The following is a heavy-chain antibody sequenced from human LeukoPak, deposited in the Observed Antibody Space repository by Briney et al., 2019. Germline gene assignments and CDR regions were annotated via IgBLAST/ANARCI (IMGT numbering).Heavy chain of an antibody. CDR2: ISCSSSYI. CDR1: GFTFSSYS. J-gene: IGHJ6*02. V-gene: IGHV3-21*01. CDR3: ARDRGSGAAGGWPHYYYYYGMDV. Sequence: GGSLRLSCSASGFTFSSYSVNWVRQAPGKGLELVSAISCSSSYIYYADSVKGRFTISRDNAKNSLYLQTNSLRDDDTAVYYCARDRGSGAAGGWPHYYYYYGMDVWGQGTTVTVSS. D-gene: IGHD6-13*01.